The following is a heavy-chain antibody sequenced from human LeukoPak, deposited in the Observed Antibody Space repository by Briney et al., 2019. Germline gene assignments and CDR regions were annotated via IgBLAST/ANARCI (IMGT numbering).Heavy chain of an antibody. CDR1: GFTVSSNY. D-gene: IGHD5-18*01. Sequence: GGSLRLSCAASGFTVSSNYVSWVRQAPGKGLEWVSVIYSGGSTYYADSVRGRFSISRDKSKNTLSLQMSSLRVEDTAVYYCARGLYVDTTMPILYWGQGTLVTVSS. V-gene: IGHV3-53*01. J-gene: IGHJ4*02. CDR3: ARGLYVDTTMPILY. CDR2: IYSGGST.